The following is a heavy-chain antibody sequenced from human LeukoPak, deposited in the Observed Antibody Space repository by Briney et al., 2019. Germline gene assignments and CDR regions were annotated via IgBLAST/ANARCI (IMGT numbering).Heavy chain of an antibody. CDR2: ISGSGGST. J-gene: IGHJ4*02. D-gene: IGHD3-22*01. CDR1: GFTFSSYA. CDR3: AKGRLAYYYDGSGYDRRDY. V-gene: IGHV3-23*01. Sequence: GGSLRLSCAASGFTFSSYAMSRVRQAPGKGLEWVSAISGSGGSTYYADSVKGRFTISRDNSKNTLYLQMNRLRAEDTAVYYCAKGRLAYYYDGSGYDRRDYWGQGTLVTVSS.